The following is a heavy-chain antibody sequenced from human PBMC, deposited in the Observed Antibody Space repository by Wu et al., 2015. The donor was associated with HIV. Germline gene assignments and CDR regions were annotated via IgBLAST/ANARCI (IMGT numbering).Heavy chain of an antibody. CDR2: INPNTGDT. CDR1: GYTFTGYY. V-gene: IGHV1-2*02. Sequence: QVQLVQSGAEVEKPGASVWVSCKASGYTFTGYYIHWMRQAPGQGLEWMGWINPNTGDTDYEQQFQGRVTMTRDTSIRTVYMELSRLRFDDTAVYYCAREVAVAGAAFDYWGQGTLVTVSS. J-gene: IGHJ4*02. D-gene: IGHD6-19*01. CDR3: AREVAVAGAAFDY.